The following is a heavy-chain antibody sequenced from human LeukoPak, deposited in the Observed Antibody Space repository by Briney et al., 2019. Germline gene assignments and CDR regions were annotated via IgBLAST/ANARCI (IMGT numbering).Heavy chain of an antibody. V-gene: IGHV4-39*01. CDR2: IYYGGST. CDR1: GGSISSNTYY. D-gene: IGHD6-19*01. J-gene: IGHJ4*02. CDR3: ARRRLGWYSVDY. Sequence: KPSETLSLTCTVSGGSISSNTYYWDWIRQPPGKGLECIGSIYYGGSTYYNPSLKSRVIISVDTSKNQFSLKLSSVTAADTAVYYCARRRLGWYSVDYWGQGTLVTVSS.